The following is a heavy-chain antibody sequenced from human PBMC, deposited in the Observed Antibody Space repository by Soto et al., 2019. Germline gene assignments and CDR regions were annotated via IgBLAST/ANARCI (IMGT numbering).Heavy chain of an antibody. J-gene: IGHJ4*02. CDR1: GFTFDDYA. D-gene: IGHD3-22*01. CDR2: ISWNSGST. Sequence: EVQLVESGGGLVQPGRSLRLSCAASGFTFDDYAMHWVRQAPGKGLEWVSGISWNSGSTGYADSVKGRFTISRDNDKNSLDLEMNSLRAEDTALYYGAKDPAYDSSGYLDYWGQGTLVTVSS. CDR3: AKDPAYDSSGYLDY. V-gene: IGHV3-9*01.